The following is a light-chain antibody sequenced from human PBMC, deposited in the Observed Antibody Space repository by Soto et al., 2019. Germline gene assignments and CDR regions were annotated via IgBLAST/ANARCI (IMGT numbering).Light chain of an antibody. CDR3: QHYNSYSEA. V-gene: IGKV1-5*03. CDR1: QTISSW. CDR2: KAS. Sequence: IQMTQAPSTLSGSLGGRFTIACRASQTISSWLAWYQQKPGKAPKLLIYKASTLKSGVPSRFSGSGSGTEFTLTISSLQPDDFATYYCQHYNSYSEAFGQGTKVDIK. J-gene: IGKJ1*01.